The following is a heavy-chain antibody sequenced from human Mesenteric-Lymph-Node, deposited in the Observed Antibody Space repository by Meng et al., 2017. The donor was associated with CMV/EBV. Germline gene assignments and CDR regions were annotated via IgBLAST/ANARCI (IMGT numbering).Heavy chain of an antibody. CDR2: ISGGGGGT. CDR1: GFSFSTYS. CDR3: AKGSGAVGPTRYFFDY. V-gene: IGHV3-23*01. Sequence: GGSLRLSCAASGFSFSTYSMNWVRQAPGKGLEWVSTISGGGGGTYYADSVKGRFTISRDNSKNTLYLQMNSLRAEDTAVYYCAKGSGAVGPTRYFFDYWGQGTLVTVSS. J-gene: IGHJ4*02. D-gene: IGHD1-26*01.